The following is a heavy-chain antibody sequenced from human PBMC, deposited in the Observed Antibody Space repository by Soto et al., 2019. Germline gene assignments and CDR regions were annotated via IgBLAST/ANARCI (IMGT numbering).Heavy chain of an antibody. V-gene: IGHV3-64D*06. CDR1: GFTFSIYA. CDR2: ISSNGGTT. CDR3: VKDPGAVTGDEYFQH. Sequence: GGSLRLSCSASGFTFSIYAMHWVRHAPGKGLEYASGISSNGGTTYYVDSVKGRFIISRDNSKNTLYLQMTSLKTEDTAVYYCVKDPGAVTGDEYFQHWGLGTLVTVSS. J-gene: IGHJ1*01. D-gene: IGHD6-19*01.